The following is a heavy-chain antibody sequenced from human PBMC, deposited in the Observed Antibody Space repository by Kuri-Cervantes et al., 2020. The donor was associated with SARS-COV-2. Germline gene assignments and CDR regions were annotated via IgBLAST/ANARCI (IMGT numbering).Heavy chain of an antibody. Sequence: SLKISCAASGFTFDDYAMHWVRQAPGKGLEWVSGISWNSGSIGYADSVKGRFTISRDNAKNTLYLQMNSLRAEDTAVYYCARDRTILDYFDYWGQGTLVTVSS. CDR1: GFTFDDYA. CDR3: ARDRTILDYFDY. J-gene: IGHJ4*02. D-gene: IGHD3-9*01. V-gene: IGHV3-9*01. CDR2: ISWNSGSI.